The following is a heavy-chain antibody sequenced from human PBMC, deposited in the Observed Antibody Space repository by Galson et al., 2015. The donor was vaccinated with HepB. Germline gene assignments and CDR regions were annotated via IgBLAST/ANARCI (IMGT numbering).Heavy chain of an antibody. Sequence: SLRLSCAASGFTFSTSWVHWVRQAPGEGLMWVSRINSDGNTIDYADSVRGRFTISRDNAKNTLYLQMSSLRADDTAIYYCARAGNYRFDVWGQGTLVTVSS. J-gene: IGHJ4*02. D-gene: IGHD3-3*01. V-gene: IGHV3-74*01. CDR3: ARAGNYRFDV. CDR1: GFTFSTSW. CDR2: INSDGNTI.